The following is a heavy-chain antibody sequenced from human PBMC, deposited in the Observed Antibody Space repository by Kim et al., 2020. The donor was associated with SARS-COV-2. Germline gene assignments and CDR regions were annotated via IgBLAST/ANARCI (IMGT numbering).Heavy chain of an antibody. CDR3: ARGGTPTKRKGAIYSWNWFDP. V-gene: IGHV7-4-1*02. CDR2: INTNTGNP. CDR1: GYTFTSYA. D-gene: IGHD2-15*01. J-gene: IGHJ5*02. Sequence: ASVKVSCKASGYTFTSYAMNWVRQAPGQGLEWMGWINTNTGNPTYAQGFTGRFVFSLDTSVSTAYLQISSLKAEDTAVYYCARGGTPTKRKGAIYSWNWFDPWGQGTLVTVSS.